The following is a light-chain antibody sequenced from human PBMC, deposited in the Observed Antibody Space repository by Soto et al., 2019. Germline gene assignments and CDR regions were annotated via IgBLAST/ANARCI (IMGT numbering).Light chain of an antibody. V-gene: IGLV2-8*01. CDR2: EVT. Sequence: QSALTQPPSASGSPGQSGAISCTGTSSDVGAYNYVSWYQQHPGKAPKIMIYEVTKRPSGVPDRFSGSKSGNTASLTVSGLQAEDEADYYCSSYAGSNNFVVFGGGTKLTVL. CDR3: SSYAGSNNFVV. J-gene: IGLJ2*01. CDR1: SSDVGAYNY.